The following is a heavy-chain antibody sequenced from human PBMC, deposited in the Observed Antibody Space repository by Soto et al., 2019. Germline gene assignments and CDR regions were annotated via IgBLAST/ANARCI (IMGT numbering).Heavy chain of an antibody. V-gene: IGHV1-2*04. J-gene: IGHJ4*02. Sequence: GASVKVSCKASGYTFTGYYMHWVRQAPGQGLEWMGWINPNSGGTNYAQKFQGWVTMTRDTSISTAYMELSRLRSDDTAVYYCARDLRSSSSYYFDYWGQGTLVTVSS. CDR2: INPNSGGT. D-gene: IGHD6-6*01. CDR1: GYTFTGYY. CDR3: ARDLRSSSSYYFDY.